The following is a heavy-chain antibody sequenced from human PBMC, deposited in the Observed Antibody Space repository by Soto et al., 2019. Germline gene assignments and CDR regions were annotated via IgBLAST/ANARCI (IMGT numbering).Heavy chain of an antibody. CDR3: ARGIFCEGFAESNWLDP. CDR1: GYTFTSYG. Sequence: QVQLVQSGAEVKRPGASVKVSCKASGYTFTSYGISWVRQAPGQGLEWMGWINVYNGNTNYAQKFQGRVTMTTDTSPSTAYMERRSLRSDDMAAYYCARGIFCEGFAESNWLDPWGQGTLVTVSS. V-gene: IGHV1-18*03. D-gene: IGHD3-10*01. CDR2: INVYNGNT. J-gene: IGHJ5*02.